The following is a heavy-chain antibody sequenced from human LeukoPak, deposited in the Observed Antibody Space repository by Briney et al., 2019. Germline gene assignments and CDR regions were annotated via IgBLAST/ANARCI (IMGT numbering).Heavy chain of an antibody. CDR2: ISFDGGNK. V-gene: IGHV3-30*03. Sequence: PGGSLRLSCAASGFTFSSYGMHWVRKAPGKGLEWVAVISFDGGNKHYADSVKGRFTISRDNSKNTLYLQVNSLRAEDTAVYYCAPGGDYTFFDYWGQGTLVTVSS. D-gene: IGHD4-17*01. J-gene: IGHJ4*02. CDR1: GFTFSSYG. CDR3: APGGDYTFFDY.